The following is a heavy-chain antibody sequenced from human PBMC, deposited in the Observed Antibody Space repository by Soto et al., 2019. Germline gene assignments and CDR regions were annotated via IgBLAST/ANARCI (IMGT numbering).Heavy chain of an antibody. D-gene: IGHD3-10*01. J-gene: IGHJ4*02. CDR1: GFTFSSYE. CDR3: ARVSAHGSFLVGY. Sequence: GGSLRLSCTASGFTFSSYEMNWVRQAPGKGLEWISYISSSGSTIYYADSVKGRFTISREDAKNSLYLQMNSLRAEDTAVYFCARVSAHGSFLVGYWGQGTMVTVSS. CDR2: ISSSGSTI. V-gene: IGHV3-48*03.